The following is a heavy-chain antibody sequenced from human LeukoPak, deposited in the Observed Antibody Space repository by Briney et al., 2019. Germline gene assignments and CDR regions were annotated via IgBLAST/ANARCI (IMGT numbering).Heavy chain of an antibody. CDR1: GGSISSSSYY. Sequence: PSETLSLTCTVSGGSISSSSYYWGWIRQPPGKGLEWIGSIYYSGSTYYNPSLKSRVTISVDTSKNQFSLKLSSVTAADTAVYYCASSERRGFGELSTPYYFDYWGQGTLVTVSS. CDR2: IYYSGST. D-gene: IGHD3-10*01. J-gene: IGHJ4*02. CDR3: ASSERRGFGELSTPYYFDY. V-gene: IGHV4-39*01.